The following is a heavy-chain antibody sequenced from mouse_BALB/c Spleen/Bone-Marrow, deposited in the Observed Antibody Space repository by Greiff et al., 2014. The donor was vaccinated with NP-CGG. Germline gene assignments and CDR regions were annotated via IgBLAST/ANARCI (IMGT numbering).Heavy chain of an antibody. CDR1: GFNIKDTY. D-gene: IGHD2-14*01. J-gene: IGHJ1*01. Sequence: ESGAELVKPGASVKLSCTASGFNIKDTYMHWVKQRPEQGLEWIGRIDPANGNTKYDPKFQGKATITADTSSNTAYLQLSSLTSEDTAVYYCANYRYGWYFDVWGAGTTVTVSS. CDR3: ANYRYGWYFDV. CDR2: IDPANGNT. V-gene: IGHV14-3*02.